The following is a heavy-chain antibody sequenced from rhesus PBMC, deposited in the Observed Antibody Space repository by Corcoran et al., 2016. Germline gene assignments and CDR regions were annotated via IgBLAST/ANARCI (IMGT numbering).Heavy chain of an antibody. Sequence: QVQLQESGPGLVKPSETLSLTCAVSGGSFSSYWWTWIRQLPGKGLGWIGEIIGTQGNATTNPALKSRVTISKDASKNQFSLKLDSLTAADTAVYYCAGLVVFTAHDYWGQGVLVTVSS. CDR3: AGLVVFTAHDY. CDR1: GGSFSSYW. V-gene: IGHV4-80*01. J-gene: IGHJ4*01. D-gene: IGHD2-27*01. CDR2: IIGTQGNA.